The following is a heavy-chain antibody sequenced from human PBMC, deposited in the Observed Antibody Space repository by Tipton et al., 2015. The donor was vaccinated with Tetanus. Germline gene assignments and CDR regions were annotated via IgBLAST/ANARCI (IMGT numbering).Heavy chain of an antibody. CDR2: ISYDGSHK. CDR1: GFTFSSYA. V-gene: IGHV3-30*03. CDR3: ARLVSNAFDV. Sequence: SLRISCAASGFTFSSYAMHWVRQAPGKGLEWVAVISYDGSHKYYANSVKGRFTISRDNAKNSLYLQMNSLRSEDTGIYYCARLVSNAFDVWGQGTVVTVSS. D-gene: IGHD2-8*02. J-gene: IGHJ3*01.